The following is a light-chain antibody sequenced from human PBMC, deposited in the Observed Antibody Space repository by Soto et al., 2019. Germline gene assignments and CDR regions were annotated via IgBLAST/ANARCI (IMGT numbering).Light chain of an antibody. CDR1: QSVSNN. J-gene: IGKJ4*01. Sequence: EIVMTQSPTTLSVSPGERATLSCRASQSVSNNLAWYQQRPGQAPRLLISGASTRATGIAVRFSGSGSGTEFTLTISSLQSEDFAVYYCQQYSNWPLTFGGGTKVEI. V-gene: IGKV3-15*01. CDR3: QQYSNWPLT. CDR2: GAS.